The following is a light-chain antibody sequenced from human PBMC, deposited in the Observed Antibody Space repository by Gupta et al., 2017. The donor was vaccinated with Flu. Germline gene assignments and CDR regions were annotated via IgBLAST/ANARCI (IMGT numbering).Light chain of an antibody. Sequence: QSALTQPASVSGSPGQSITISCTGTSSDVGGYNYVSWYQQHAGKAPKLMIYEVSNRPSGVSNRLSGSKSGNTASLTISGLQAEDEADYYCSSYTSRSALELFGGGTKLTVL. CDR1: SSDVGGYNY. CDR2: EVS. V-gene: IGLV2-14*01. J-gene: IGLJ3*02. CDR3: SSYTSRSALEL.